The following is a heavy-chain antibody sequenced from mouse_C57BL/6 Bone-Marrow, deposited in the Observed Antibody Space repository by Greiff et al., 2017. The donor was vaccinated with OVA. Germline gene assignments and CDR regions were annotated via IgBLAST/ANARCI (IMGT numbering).Heavy chain of an antibody. CDR3: ARSGLGRLDY. J-gene: IGHJ2*01. CDR1: GYAFTNYV. D-gene: IGHD4-1*01. V-gene: IGHV1-54*01. CDR2: INPGSGGT. Sequence: LVESGAELVRPGTSVKVSCKASGYAFTNYVIGWVKQRPGQGLEWIGVINPGSGGTNYNEKFKGKATLTADKSSSTAYMQLSSLTSEDSAVYYCARSGLGRLDYWGQGTTLTVSS.